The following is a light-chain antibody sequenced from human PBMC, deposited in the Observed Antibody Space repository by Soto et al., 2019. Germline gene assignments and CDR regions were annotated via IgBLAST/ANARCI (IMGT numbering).Light chain of an antibody. J-gene: IGKJ1*01. CDR2: DAS. V-gene: IGKV3-11*01. Sequence: EIVLTQSPATLSLSPGERATLSCSASQSVRSSLAWYQQQPGQAPRLLIYDASNRATGIPARFSGSGSGTDFTLTISSLEPKDFAVYYCQQRSNWPGTFGQGTKVEIK. CDR3: QQRSNWPGT. CDR1: QSVRSS.